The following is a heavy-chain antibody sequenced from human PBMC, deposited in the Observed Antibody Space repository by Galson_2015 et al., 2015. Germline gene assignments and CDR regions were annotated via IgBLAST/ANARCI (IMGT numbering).Heavy chain of an antibody. J-gene: IGHJ4*02. CDR2: ISVNGKTI. Sequence: SLRLSCAASGFMFTDYYMNWIRQAPGKGLEWISHISVNGKTIYYADSVKGRFIISRDNANNSVYLQMNNLTPEDTAVYYCARNLHFYYGSRAFDHWGQGTLVTVSS. CDR3: ARNLHFYYGSRAFDH. CDR1: GFMFTDYY. D-gene: IGHD3-10*01. V-gene: IGHV3-11*01.